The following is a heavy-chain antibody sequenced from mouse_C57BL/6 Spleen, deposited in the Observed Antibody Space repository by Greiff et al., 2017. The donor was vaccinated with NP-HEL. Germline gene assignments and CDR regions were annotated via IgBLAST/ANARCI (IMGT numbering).Heavy chain of an antibody. D-gene: IGHD2-3*01. J-gene: IGHJ2*01. CDR3: ARRRDYDDYFDY. Sequence: QVQLQQSGAELVKPGASVKLSCKASGYPFTSYWMPWVKQRPGQGLEWIGMIHPNSGSTNYNEKFKSKATLTVDKSSSTAYMQLSSLTSEDSAVYYCARRRDYDDYFDYWGQGTTLTVSS. CDR2: IHPNSGST. V-gene: IGHV1-64*01. CDR1: GYPFTSYW.